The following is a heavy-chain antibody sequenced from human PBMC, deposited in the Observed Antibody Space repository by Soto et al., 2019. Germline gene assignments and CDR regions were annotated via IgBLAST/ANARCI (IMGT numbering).Heavy chain of an antibody. V-gene: IGHV4-31*03. D-gene: IGHD3-16*02. CDR2: IYYSGST. CDR3: ARGRDYDYVWGSYRLSYFDY. CDR1: GGSISSGGYY. J-gene: IGHJ4*02. Sequence: QVQLQESGPGLVKPSQTLSLTCTVSGGSISSGGYYWSWIRQHPGKGLEWIGYIYYSGSTYYNPSLKVRVTISVDTSKNQFSLKLSSVTAADTAVYYCARGRDYDYVWGSYRLSYFDYWGQGTLVTVSS.